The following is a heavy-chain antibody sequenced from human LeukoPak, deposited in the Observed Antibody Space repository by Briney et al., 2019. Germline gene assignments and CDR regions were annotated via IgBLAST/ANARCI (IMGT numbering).Heavy chain of an antibody. CDR3: ARAAYSSGWYVN. CDR2: INSDESST. CDR1: GFTFSSYW. J-gene: IGHJ4*02. Sequence: GGSLRLSCAASGFTFSSYWMHWVRQAPGKGLVWVSRINSDESSTSYADSVKGRFTISRDNAKNTLYLQMNSLRAEDTAVYYCARAAYSSGWYVNWGQGTLVTVSS. D-gene: IGHD6-19*01. V-gene: IGHV3-74*01.